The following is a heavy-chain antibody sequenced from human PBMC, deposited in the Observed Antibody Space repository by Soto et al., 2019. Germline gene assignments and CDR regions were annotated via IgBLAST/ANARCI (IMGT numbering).Heavy chain of an antibody. CDR3: AIEPVIVGALDY. Sequence: EVQLVASGGGLVQPGGALRLSCAASGFTFSSYEMNWVRKAPGKGLEWVSYISSSGSTIYYADSVKGRFTISRDNAKNSLYLQMNSLGAEDTAVYYWAIEPVIVGALDYLGQGTLVTVSS. CDR1: GFTFSSYE. V-gene: IGHV3-48*03. CDR2: ISSSGSTI. D-gene: IGHD1-26*01. J-gene: IGHJ4*02.